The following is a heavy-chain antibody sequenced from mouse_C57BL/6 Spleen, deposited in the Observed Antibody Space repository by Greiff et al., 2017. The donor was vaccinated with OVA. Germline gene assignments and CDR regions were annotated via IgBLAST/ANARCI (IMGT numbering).Heavy chain of an antibody. CDR1: GYSITSGYY. V-gene: IGHV3-6*01. CDR2: ISYDGSN. Sequence: EVKLMESGPGLVKPSQSLSLTCSVTGYSITSGYYWNWIRQFPGNKLEWMGYISYDGSNNYNPSLKNRISITRDTSKNQIFLNLNAVTTEDTATYYCARSWDYWGQGTTLTVSS. CDR3: ARSWDY. J-gene: IGHJ2*01.